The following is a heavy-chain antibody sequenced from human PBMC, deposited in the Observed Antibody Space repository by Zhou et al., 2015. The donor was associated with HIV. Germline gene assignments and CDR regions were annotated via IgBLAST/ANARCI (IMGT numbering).Heavy chain of an antibody. CDR3: ARDSTSMLTLLVDY. D-gene: IGHD4/OR15-4a*01. J-gene: IGHJ4*02. Sequence: QVQLVQSATEVKKSGASVKVSCKASGYTLGNYGVSWVRQAPGKGLEWMGWTYNGYTKYAPKFQDRVTMTTDTSTSTAYMEMRSLTSDDTAVYYCARDSTSMLTLLVDYVGPREPWSSSP. CDR1: GYTLGNYG. CDR2: TYNGYT. V-gene: IGHV1-18*01.